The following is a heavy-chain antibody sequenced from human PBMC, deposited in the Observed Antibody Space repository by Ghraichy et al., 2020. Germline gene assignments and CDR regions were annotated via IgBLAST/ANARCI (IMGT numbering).Heavy chain of an antibody. CDR2: IYSAGYA. D-gene: IGHD6-19*01. CDR3: AGDPPGGSGFYYFNY. V-gene: IGHV3-53*01. CDR1: GFTVTTNS. J-gene: IGHJ4*02. Sequence: GGSLRLSCAASGFTVTTNSMSWARQAPGKGLEWVSVIYSAGYAYYADSVKGRFTISRDTSKNTLYLHMNSLRAKDTAFYYCAGDPPGGSGFYYFNYWGQGTLVTVSS.